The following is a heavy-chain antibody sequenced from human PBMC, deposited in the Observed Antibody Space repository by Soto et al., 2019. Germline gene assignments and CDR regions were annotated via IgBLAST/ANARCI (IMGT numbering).Heavy chain of an antibody. J-gene: IGHJ4*02. V-gene: IGHV4-59*01. D-gene: IGHD1-26*01. CDR1: GGSISVYY. CDR2: TYDSGSP. Sequence: SETLSLTCTISGGSISVYYWSWIRQPPGQALEWIGYTYDSGSPYYNPSLRSRVIISADTSKNQISLKLTSATAADTAVYYCARRVGSSPPRYWGRGTLVTVSS. CDR3: ARRVGSSPPRY.